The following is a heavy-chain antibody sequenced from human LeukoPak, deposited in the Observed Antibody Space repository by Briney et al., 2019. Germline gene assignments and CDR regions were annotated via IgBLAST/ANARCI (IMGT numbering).Heavy chain of an antibody. Sequence: SVKVSCKASGYTFTSYGISWVRQAPGQGLEWMGRIIPILGIANYAQKFQGRVTITADKSTSTAYMELSSLRSEDTAVYYCARMATANIPFDYWGQGTLVTVSS. CDR1: GYTFTSYG. J-gene: IGHJ4*02. CDR3: ARMATANIPFDY. D-gene: IGHD5-24*01. V-gene: IGHV1-69*04. CDR2: IIPILGIA.